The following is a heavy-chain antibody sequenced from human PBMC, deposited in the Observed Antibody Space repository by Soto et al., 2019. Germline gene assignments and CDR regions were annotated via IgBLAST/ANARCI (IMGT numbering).Heavy chain of an antibody. CDR2: IWNDGSKE. V-gene: IGHV3-33*01. J-gene: IGHJ6*02. Sequence: GGSLRLSCAASGFTFSSYGMHWVRQAPGKGLEWVAVIWNDGSKEYYVESVKGRFTISRDTSKNTLDLQMNSLRAEDTAVYYCATELLTEAPYGYYGLDVWGQGTTVTVSS. D-gene: IGHD1-7*01. CDR3: ATELLTEAPYGYYGLDV. CDR1: GFTFSSYG.